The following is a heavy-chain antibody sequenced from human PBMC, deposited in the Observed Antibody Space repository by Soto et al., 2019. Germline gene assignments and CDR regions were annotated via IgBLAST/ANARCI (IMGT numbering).Heavy chain of an antibody. V-gene: IGHV4-31*03. Sequence: QVPLQESGPGLVKPSQTLSLTCTVSGGSISSGGYYWSWIRQHPGKGLEWIGYIYYSGSTYYNPSLKSRVTISVDTSKNQFSLKLSSVTAADTAVYYCARGSLGGVITPYNWFDPWGQGTLVTVSS. CDR2: IYYSGST. J-gene: IGHJ5*02. CDR3: ARGSLGGVITPYNWFDP. D-gene: IGHD3-3*01. CDR1: GGSISSGGYY.